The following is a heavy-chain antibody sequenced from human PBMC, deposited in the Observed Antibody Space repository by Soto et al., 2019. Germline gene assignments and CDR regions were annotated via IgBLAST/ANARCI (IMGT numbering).Heavy chain of an antibody. Sequence: PPLTQSHTSRVAGVSIGRYYGSWLRPPGGKGLEWIRSIHYTGKAYYNPSLKSRVTISVDKSKNQFSLKLSSVTAADTAVYYCARLVAVAGGRNYYYGMDVWGQGTTVTDS. CDR3: ARLVAVAGGRNYYYGMDV. CDR2: IHYTGKA. J-gene: IGHJ6*02. CDR1: GVSIGRYY. V-gene: IGHV4-4*07. D-gene: IGHD6-19*01.